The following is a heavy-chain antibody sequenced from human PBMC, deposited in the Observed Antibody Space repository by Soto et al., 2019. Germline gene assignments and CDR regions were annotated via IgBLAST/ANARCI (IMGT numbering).Heavy chain of an antibody. Sequence: QVQLVPSGAEVKKPGSWVKVSCKASGGTFSSYAISWVRQAPGQGLEWMGGIIAILGKANYAEKFQGRVTITADESTSTAYMELSSLRSEDTAVYYCARERGGAIIVGVTGTFDVWGQGTLVTVSS. CDR3: ARERGGAIIVGVTGTFDV. D-gene: IGHD3-22*01. J-gene: IGHJ3*01. V-gene: IGHV1-69*01. CDR2: IIAILGKA. CDR1: GGTFSSYA.